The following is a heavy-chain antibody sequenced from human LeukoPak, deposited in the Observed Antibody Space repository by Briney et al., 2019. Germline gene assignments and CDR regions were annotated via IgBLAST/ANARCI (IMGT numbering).Heavy chain of an antibody. J-gene: IGHJ4*02. D-gene: IGHD3-10*01. CDR3: AKRVYGYLDY. Sequence: PGGSLRLSCAASGFTFTSYAMTWVRQAPGKGLEWVSTISGGGVTTNYADSVKGRLTVSRDNSKNTLYLQMNSLRAEDTAVYYCAKRVYGYLDYWGQGTLVTVSS. CDR2: ISGGGVTT. CDR1: GFTFTSYA. V-gene: IGHV3-23*01.